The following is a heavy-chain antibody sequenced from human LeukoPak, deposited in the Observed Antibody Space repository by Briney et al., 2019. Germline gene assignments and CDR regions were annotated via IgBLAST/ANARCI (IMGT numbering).Heavy chain of an antibody. Sequence: ASVKVSCKASSYTFTSYGVSWVRQAPGQGLEWMGWISPYNGNTNYAQKLQGRVTMTTDTSTSTAYMELRSLRSDDTAVYYCAREFTVFYDAFDIWGQGTMVTVSS. CDR2: ISPYNGNT. D-gene: IGHD3-3*01. CDR1: SYTFTSYG. CDR3: AREFTVFYDAFDI. V-gene: IGHV1-18*01. J-gene: IGHJ3*02.